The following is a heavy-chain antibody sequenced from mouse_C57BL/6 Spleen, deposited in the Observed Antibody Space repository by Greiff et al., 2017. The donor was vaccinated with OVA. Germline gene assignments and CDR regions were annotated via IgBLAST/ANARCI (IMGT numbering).Heavy chain of an antibody. J-gene: IGHJ4*01. D-gene: IGHD2-4*01. CDR2: INPNYGTT. CDR3: ASLYDYDNAMDY. Sequence: VQLQQSGPELVKPGASVKISCKASGYSFTDYNMNWVKQSNGKSLEWIGVINPNYGTTSYNQKFKGKATLTVDQSSSTAYMQLNSLTSKDAAVDYYASLYDYDNAMDYWGQGTSVTVSS. CDR1: GYSFTDYN. V-gene: IGHV1-39*01.